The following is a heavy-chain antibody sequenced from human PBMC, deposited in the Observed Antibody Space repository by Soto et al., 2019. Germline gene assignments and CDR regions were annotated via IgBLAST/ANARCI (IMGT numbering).Heavy chain of an antibody. CDR3: AKDKTRAGSGGSEFDY. V-gene: IGHV3-23*01. CDR2: ISGSGGST. D-gene: IGHD6-19*01. Sequence: EVQLLESGGGLVQPGGSLRLSCAASGFTFSSYAMSWVRQAPGKGLEWVSAISGSGGSTYYADSVKGRFTISRDNSKNPLYRKMNSREAEDRAVYYVAKDKTRAGSGGSEFDYWGQRPLFTFSS. J-gene: IGHJ4*02. CDR1: GFTFSSYA.